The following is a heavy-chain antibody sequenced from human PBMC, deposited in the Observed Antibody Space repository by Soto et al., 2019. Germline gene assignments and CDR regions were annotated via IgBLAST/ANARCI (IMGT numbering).Heavy chain of an antibody. J-gene: IGHJ4*02. CDR2: ISGSASST. Sequence: EVQLLESGGGLVQPGGSLRLSCAASGFTFNNYAMSWVRQAPGKGLEWVSGISGSASSTHYADSVKGRFTISRDNSKNTLYLQMSSLRAEDTAVDYCAKDSGDVDTAMDYFDYWGQGTLVTVSS. CDR3: AKDSGDVDTAMDYFDY. D-gene: IGHD5-18*01. CDR1: GFTFNNYA. V-gene: IGHV3-23*01.